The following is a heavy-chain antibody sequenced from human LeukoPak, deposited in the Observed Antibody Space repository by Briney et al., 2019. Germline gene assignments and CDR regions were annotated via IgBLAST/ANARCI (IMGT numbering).Heavy chain of an antibody. D-gene: IGHD4/OR15-4a*01. CDR1: GFTLSDYS. CDR2: ISSSGNTI. CDR3: ARRAGAYSHPYDY. Sequence: GGSLRLSCAASGFTLSDYSINWVRQAPGKGLEWVSYISSSGNTIYYADSVKGRFTISRDNAKNSLYLQMNSLRAEDTAVYYCARRAGAYSHPYDYWGQGTLVTVSS. J-gene: IGHJ4*02. V-gene: IGHV3-48*01.